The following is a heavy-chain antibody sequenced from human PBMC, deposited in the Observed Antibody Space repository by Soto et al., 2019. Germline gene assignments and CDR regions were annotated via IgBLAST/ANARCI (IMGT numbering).Heavy chain of an antibody. Sequence: PGESLKISCKCSVYSFTSYWIGWVRQMPGKGLEWMGIIYPGDSDTRYSPSFQGQVTISADKSISTAYLQWSSLKASDTAMYYCARGPNYVWGSYRYYGMHVWGQGTTVTVSS. D-gene: IGHD3-16*02. CDR1: VYSFTSYW. CDR3: ARGPNYVWGSYRYYGMHV. CDR2: IYPGDSDT. J-gene: IGHJ6*02. V-gene: IGHV5-51*01.